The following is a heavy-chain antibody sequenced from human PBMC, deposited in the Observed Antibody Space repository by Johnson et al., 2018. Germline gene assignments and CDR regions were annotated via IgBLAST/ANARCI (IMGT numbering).Heavy chain of an antibody. CDR2: IYSGGST. CDR1: GFTFSDYY. D-gene: IGHD3-22*01. Sequence: VQLVESGGGLVKPGGSLRLSCAASGFTFSDYYMSWIRQAPGKGLEWVSVIYSGGSTYYADSVKGRFTISRDNSKNSLYLQMNSLRAEDTAVYYCARDREYYSDGGGYYHDAFGSWGQGTMVTVSS. J-gene: IGHJ3*02. V-gene: IGHV3-66*01. CDR3: ARDREYYSDGGGYYHDAFGS.